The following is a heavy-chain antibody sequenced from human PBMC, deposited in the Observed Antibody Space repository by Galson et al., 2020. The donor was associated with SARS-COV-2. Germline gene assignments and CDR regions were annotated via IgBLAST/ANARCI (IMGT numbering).Heavy chain of an antibody. D-gene: IGHD6-13*01. Sequence: GESLKISCKGSGYSFTSYWIGWVRQMPGKGLEWMGIIYPGDSDTIYSPSFQGQVTISADKSISTAYLQCSSLKASDTAMYYCASAYSSSWYYFDYWGQGTLVTVSS. J-gene: IGHJ4*02. CDR3: ASAYSSSWYYFDY. CDR1: GYSFTSYW. CDR2: IYPGDSDT. V-gene: IGHV5-51*01.